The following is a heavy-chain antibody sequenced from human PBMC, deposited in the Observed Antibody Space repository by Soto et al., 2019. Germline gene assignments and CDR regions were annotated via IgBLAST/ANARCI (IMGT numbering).Heavy chain of an antibody. J-gene: IGHJ4*02. Sequence: GGSLRLSCAASGFTFDDYAMHWVRQAPGKGLEWVSGISWNSGSIGYADSVKGRFTISRDNAKNSLYLQMNSLRAEDTALYYCAKTSSSGVSGYDYFDYWGQGTLVTVSS. V-gene: IGHV3-9*01. CDR3: AKTSSSGVSGYDYFDY. CDR2: ISWNSGSI. D-gene: IGHD5-12*01. CDR1: GFTFDDYA.